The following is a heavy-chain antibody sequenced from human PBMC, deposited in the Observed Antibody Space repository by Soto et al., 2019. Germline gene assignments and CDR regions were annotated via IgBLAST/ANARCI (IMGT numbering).Heavy chain of an antibody. Sequence: PGESLKISCKGSGYSFTSYWISWVRQMPGKGLEWMGRIDPSDSYTNYSPSFQGHVTISADQSISTAYLQWSSLKASDTAMYYCARFTRIAAAGNRYYYYHGMDVWGQGTTVIVSS. CDR1: GYSFTSYW. J-gene: IGHJ6*02. V-gene: IGHV5-10-1*01. CDR2: IDPSDSYT. CDR3: ARFTRIAAAGNRYYYYHGMDV. D-gene: IGHD6-13*01.